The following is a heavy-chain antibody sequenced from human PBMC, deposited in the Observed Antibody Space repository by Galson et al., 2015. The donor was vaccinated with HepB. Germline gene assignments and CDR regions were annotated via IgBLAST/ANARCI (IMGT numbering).Heavy chain of an antibody. CDR3: ARYTFGYGMDV. CDR2: ISGGAGEL. V-gene: IGHV3-23*01. D-gene: IGHD1-1*01. Sequence: SLRLSCAASGFTFSSYVLSWVRQAPGKGLQWVSSISGGAGELHHADSVRGRFTISRDISKSTVYLQMNSLSVEDTALYYCARYTFGYGMDVWGQGTTVTVSS. J-gene: IGHJ6*02. CDR1: GFTFSSYV.